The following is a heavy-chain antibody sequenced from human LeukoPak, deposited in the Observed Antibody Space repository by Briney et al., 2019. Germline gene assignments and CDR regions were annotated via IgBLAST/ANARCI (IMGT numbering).Heavy chain of an antibody. CDR3: ARLGYCSSTSCHDAFDI. J-gene: IGHJ3*02. V-gene: IGHV4-59*01. D-gene: IGHD2-2*01. CDR2: IYYSGST. CDR1: GGSISSYY. Sequence: SETLSLTCPVSGGSISSYYWSWIRQPPGKGLEWIGYIYYSGSTNYNPSLKSRVTISVDTSKNQFSLKLSSVTAADTAVYYCARLGYCSSTSCHDAFDIWGQGTMVTVSS.